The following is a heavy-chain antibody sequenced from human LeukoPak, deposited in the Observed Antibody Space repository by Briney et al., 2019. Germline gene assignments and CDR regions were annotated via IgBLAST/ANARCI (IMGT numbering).Heavy chain of an antibody. V-gene: IGHV3-23*01. CDR2: VSDNGAVT. D-gene: IGHD3-10*01. J-gene: IGHJ4*02. CDR3: ARKYASGTYPLDY. CDR1: GGSISSSN. Sequence: ETLSLTCAVSGGSISSSNWWSWVRQAPGKGLEWVSVVSDNGAVTFYGDSVKGRFTISRDNSKNTLYLQMSSLRVEDTAVYYCARKYASGTYPLDYWGQGTLVTVSS.